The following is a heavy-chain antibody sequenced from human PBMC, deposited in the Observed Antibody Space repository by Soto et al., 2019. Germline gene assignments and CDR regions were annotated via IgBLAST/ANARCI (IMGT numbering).Heavy chain of an antibody. CDR2: IIPIFGTA. Sequence: QVQLVQSGAEVKKPGSSVKVSCKASGGTFSSYAISWVRQAPGQGLEWMGGIIPIFGTANYAQKFQGRVTITADKSTSTAYMELSSLRSEYTAVYYCARDCSSTSCYSTDAFDSWGQGTMVTVSS. J-gene: IGHJ3*02. V-gene: IGHV1-69*06. D-gene: IGHD2-2*01. CDR3: ARDCSSTSCYSTDAFDS. CDR1: GGTFSSYA.